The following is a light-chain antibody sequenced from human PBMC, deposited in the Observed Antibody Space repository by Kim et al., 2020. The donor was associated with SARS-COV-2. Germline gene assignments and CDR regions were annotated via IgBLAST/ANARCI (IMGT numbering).Light chain of an antibody. CDR2: NNS. V-gene: IGLV6-57*03. J-gene: IGLJ3*02. Sequence: GKTVTISCTRSSGSIASYYVQWYQQRPGSAPTTVIYNNSQRRSGVPDGFSGSIDSSSNPTYLNISGLKTEDEADYYCQSCDTTSWVYGGGTQLTVL. CDR1: SGSIASYY. CDR3: QSCDTTSWV.